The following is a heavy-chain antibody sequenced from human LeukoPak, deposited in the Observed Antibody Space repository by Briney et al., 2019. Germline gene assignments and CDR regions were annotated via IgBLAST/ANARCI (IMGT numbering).Heavy chain of an antibody. V-gene: IGHV3-30*03. CDR3: ARENSYGAPLDY. Sequence: GGALPLSRPGTGLPFTKYPLHWLRQAAAKGLAWVAVISNDGRSIYHADSVKGRFTISRDDYKETVYLQMNSLRGEDSAVYFCARENSYGAPLDYWGEGSLVTVSS. J-gene: IGHJ4*02. D-gene: IGHD5-18*01. CDR1: GLPFTKYP. CDR2: ISNDGRSI.